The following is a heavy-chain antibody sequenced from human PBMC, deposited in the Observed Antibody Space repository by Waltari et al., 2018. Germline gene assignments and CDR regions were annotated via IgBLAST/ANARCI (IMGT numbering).Heavy chain of an antibody. CDR2: SNSDGSST. CDR3: ARRARRTTVTTGWWYFDL. V-gene: IGHV3-74*01. J-gene: IGHJ2*01. D-gene: IGHD4-17*01. Sequence: QAPAEGRVWVSRSNSDGSSTSYADSVKGRFTISKDNAKNTVYLQMNSLRDEDKAIYYCARRARRTTVTTGWWYFDLWGRGTLVTVSS.